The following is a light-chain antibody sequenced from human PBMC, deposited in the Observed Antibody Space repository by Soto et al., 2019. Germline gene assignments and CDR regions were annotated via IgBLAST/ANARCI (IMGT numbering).Light chain of an antibody. CDR1: SSNIGAGYD. V-gene: IGLV1-40*01. CDR2: GNI. CDR3: QSYDNSLSGSI. J-gene: IGLJ2*01. Sequence: QSVLTQTPSVSGAPGQRVTISCTGSSSNIGAGYDVQWYQQLPGTAPKVLIFGNINRPSGVPDRFSGSKTGTSASLAISGLQAEDEADYYCQSYDNSLSGSIFGGGTKLTVL.